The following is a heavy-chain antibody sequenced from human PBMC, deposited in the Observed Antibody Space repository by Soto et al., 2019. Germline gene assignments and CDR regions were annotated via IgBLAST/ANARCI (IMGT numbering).Heavy chain of an antibody. D-gene: IGHD3-3*01. V-gene: IGHV4-39*01. CDR1: GGSISSSSYY. Sequence: PSETLSLTCTVSGGSISSSSYYWGWIRQPPGKGLEWIGSIYYSGSTYYNPSLKSRVTISVDTSKNQFSLKLSSVTAADTAVYYGARLNRYDFWSGPPGYWGQGTLVTVS. CDR2: IYYSGST. CDR3: ARLNRYDFWSGPPGY. J-gene: IGHJ4*02.